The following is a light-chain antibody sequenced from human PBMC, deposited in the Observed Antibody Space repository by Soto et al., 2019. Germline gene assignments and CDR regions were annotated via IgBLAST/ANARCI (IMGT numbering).Light chain of an antibody. J-gene: IGKJ4*01. V-gene: IGKV3-20*01. Sequence: IVLTQSPAILALSPGDRATLSCRASQSVSSSYLAWHQHKPGQAPRLLIHGASSRVTGIPDRFSGSGSGTDFTLTITRLEHEDFEVYYCQQYQSLTFGGGTKVDIK. CDR2: GAS. CDR3: QQYQSLT. CDR1: QSVSSSY.